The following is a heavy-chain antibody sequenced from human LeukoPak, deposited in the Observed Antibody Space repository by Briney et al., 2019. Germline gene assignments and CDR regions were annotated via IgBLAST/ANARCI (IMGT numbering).Heavy chain of an antibody. J-gene: IGHJ4*02. CDR2: ISYDGSNK. CDR1: GFTFSGYA. CDR3: ARGSPPDY. V-gene: IGHV3-30*04. Sequence: PAESLRLSCAASGFTFSGYAMYWVRQPPGKGLEWVSFISYDGSNKYYTHYVKGRFTISRDDSKSTLYLQMNSLRAEDTAVYYCARGSPPDYWGQGTLVTVSS. D-gene: IGHD6-19*01.